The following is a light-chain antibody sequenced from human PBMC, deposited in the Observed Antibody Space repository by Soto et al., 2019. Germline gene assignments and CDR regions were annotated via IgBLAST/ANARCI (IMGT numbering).Light chain of an antibody. V-gene: IGLV2-23*01. CDR3: CSYAGSSTHVV. CDR2: EGT. J-gene: IGLJ2*01. Sequence: QSALTQPASVSGSPGQSITISCTGTSSDVGTYNLVSWYQQCPGKAPKLKTYEGTKRPSGVSNRFSGSKSGNTASLTISGLQAEDEADYYCCSYAGSSTHVVFGGGTKLTVL. CDR1: SSDVGTYNL.